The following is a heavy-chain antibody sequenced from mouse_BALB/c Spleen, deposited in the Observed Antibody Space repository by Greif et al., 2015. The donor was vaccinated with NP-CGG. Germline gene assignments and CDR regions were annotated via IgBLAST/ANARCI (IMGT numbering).Heavy chain of an antibody. CDR3: ARYYYAMDY. CDR1: GYTFTSYW. Sequence: VQLQQSGAELAKPGASVKMSCKASGYTFTSYWTHWVKQRPGQGLEWIGYINSSTGYTEYNQKFKDKATLTADKSSSTAYMQLSSLTSEDSAVYYCARYYYAMDYWGQGTSVTVSS. CDR2: INSSTGYT. J-gene: IGHJ4*01. V-gene: IGHV1-7*01.